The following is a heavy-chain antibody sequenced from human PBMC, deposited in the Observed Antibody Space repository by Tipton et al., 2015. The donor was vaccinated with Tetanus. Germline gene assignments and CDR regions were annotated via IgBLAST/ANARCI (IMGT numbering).Heavy chain of an antibody. Sequence: QLVQSGAEVKKPGASVNVSCKASGYTFTSHYVHWVRQAPGQGLEWMGGIIPIFGTITYAQKFQGRVTITADKSTSTAYMELSSLTSADTAVYYCAREAINSEDRRAFDVWGQGTMVTVSS. CDR1: GYTFTSHY. V-gene: IGHV1-46*01. J-gene: IGHJ3*01. D-gene: IGHD3-22*01. CDR3: AREAINSEDRRAFDV. CDR2: IIPIFGTI.